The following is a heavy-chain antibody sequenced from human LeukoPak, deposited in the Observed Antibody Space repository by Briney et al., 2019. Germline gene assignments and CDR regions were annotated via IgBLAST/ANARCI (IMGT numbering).Heavy chain of an antibody. V-gene: IGHV4-34*01. CDR2: TNQCGSA. CDR1: GGSFTDYY. D-gene: IGHD3-10*01. J-gene: IGHJ4*02. CDR3: ARVRGYGFDY. Sequence: SETLSLACAVYGGSFTDYYWSWIRQPPGRGLECIGETNQCGSANYNPSLKSRATISLQTSSKQFSLKLSSVTAADTAVYYCARVRGYGFDYWGQGTLVTVSS.